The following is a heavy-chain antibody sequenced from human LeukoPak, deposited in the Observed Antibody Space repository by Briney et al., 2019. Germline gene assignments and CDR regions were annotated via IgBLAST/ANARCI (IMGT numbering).Heavy chain of an antibody. CDR3: ANLYDSSGYYYDAFDI. CDR1: GFTFSSSA. D-gene: IGHD3-22*01. Sequence: AGSLRLSCAASGFTFSSSAMHWVRQAPGKGLEWVAFISHDGSNEYYADSVKGRFTISRDSSKNTLYLQMNSLRAEDTAVYYWANLYDSSGYYYDAFDIWGQGTMVTVSS. CDR2: ISHDGSNE. J-gene: IGHJ3*02. V-gene: IGHV3-30*04.